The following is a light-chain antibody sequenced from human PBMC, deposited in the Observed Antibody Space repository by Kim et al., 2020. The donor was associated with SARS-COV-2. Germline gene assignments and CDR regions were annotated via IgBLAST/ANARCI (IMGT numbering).Light chain of an antibody. CDR3: NSQDSSASHWM. J-gene: IGLJ3*02. CDR1: SLRSHY. V-gene: IGLV3-19*01. Sequence: ALGQAAKFTSQGDSLRSHYASWYKKSPGQAPVLVCYGKHPRASGVSDRFSGARSGHTESSPTTGAQGEDEADYYSNSQDSSASHWMLGGGTRLTV. CDR2: GKH.